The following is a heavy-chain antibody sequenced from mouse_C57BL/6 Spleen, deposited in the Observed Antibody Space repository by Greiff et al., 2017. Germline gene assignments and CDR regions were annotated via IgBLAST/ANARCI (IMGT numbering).Heavy chain of an antibody. D-gene: IGHD4-1*01. CDR3: ARATGFYAMDY. CDR2: IHPNSGST. Sequence: QVQLQQPGAELVKPGASVKLSCKASGYTFTSYWMHWVKQRPGQGLEWIGMIHPNSGSTNYNEKFKSKATLTVDKSSSTAYMQLSSLTSEVSAVYCCARATGFYAMDYWGQGTSVTVSS. CDR1: GYTFTSYW. J-gene: IGHJ4*01. V-gene: IGHV1-64*01.